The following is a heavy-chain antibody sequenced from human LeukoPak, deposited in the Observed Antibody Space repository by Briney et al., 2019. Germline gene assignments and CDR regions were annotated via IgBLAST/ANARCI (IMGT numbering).Heavy chain of an antibody. J-gene: IGHJ3*02. CDR3: AKVYSSSWYDAFDI. V-gene: IGHV3-9*01. CDR1: GFTFDGYA. D-gene: IGHD6-13*01. Sequence: GGSLRLSCAASGFTFDGYAMHWVRQAPGKGLEWVSGISWNSGGIGYADSVKGRFTISRDNAKNSLYLQMNSLRAEDTALYYCAKVYSSSWYDAFDIWGQGTMVTVSS. CDR2: ISWNSGGI.